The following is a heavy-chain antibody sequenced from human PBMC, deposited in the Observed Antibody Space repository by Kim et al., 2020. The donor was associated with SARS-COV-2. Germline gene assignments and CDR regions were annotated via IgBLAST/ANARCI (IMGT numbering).Heavy chain of an antibody. CDR2: IRTGTGST. CDR1: GYDFSKCV. J-gene: IGHJ4*02. V-gene: IGHV1-3*04. CDR3: TTAERTAAEFDF. D-gene: IGHD1-1*01. Sequence: ETVPCKASGYDFSKCVVQWVGQDPGQRLVWIGWIRTGTGSTRHSQILQGRVTITRAQFESTAFMELYSLTSEDTAVYYCTTAERTAAEFDFWVQATL.